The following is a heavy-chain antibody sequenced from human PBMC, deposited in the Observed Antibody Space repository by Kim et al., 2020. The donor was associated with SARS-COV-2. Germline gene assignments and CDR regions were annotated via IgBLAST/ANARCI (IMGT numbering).Heavy chain of an antibody. CDR3: ARTKPSLDY. CDR2: INHSGST. J-gene: IGHJ4*02. CDR1: GVSFSGYY. V-gene: IGHV4-34*01. Sequence: SETLSLTCAVYGVSFSGYYWSWIRQPPGKGLEWIGEINHSGSTNYNPSLKSRVTISVDTSKNQFSLKLSSVTAADTAVYYCARTKPSLDYWGQGTLVTVS. D-gene: IGHD2-8*01.